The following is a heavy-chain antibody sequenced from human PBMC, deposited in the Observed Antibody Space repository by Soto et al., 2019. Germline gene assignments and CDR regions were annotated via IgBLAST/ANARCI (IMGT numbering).Heavy chain of an antibody. CDR1: GFTFSSYV. Sequence: HPGGSLRLSCAASGFTFSSYVMHWVRQAPGKGLEWVAVIWYDGSNKYYADSVKGRFTISRDNSKNTLYLQMNSLRAEDTAVYYCARDQSSTGYSGHDFQGIFDYWGPVTL. V-gene: IGHV3-33*01. CDR2: IWYDGSNK. D-gene: IGHD5-12*01. CDR3: ARDQSSTGYSGHDFQGIFDY. J-gene: IGHJ4*02.